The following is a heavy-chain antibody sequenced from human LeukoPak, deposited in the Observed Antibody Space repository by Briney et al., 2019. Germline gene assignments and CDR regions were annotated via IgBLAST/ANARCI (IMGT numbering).Heavy chain of an antibody. CDR1: GFTFDAFG. CDR3: ARGYDYGDYGVVE. CDR2: IRGDAGST. J-gene: IGHJ4*02. Sequence: GGSLRLSCAASGFTFDAFGMTWVRQAPGKGLEWVSAIRGDAGSTGYADSVKGRFTISRDNAKNSLYLQMNSLRAEDTAVYYCARGYDYGDYGVVEWGQGTLVTVSS. D-gene: IGHD4-17*01. V-gene: IGHV3-20*04.